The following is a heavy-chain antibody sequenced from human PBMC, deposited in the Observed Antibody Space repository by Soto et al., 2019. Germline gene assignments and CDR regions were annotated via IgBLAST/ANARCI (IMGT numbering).Heavy chain of an antibody. D-gene: IGHD6-19*01. V-gene: IGHV1-18*01. CDR3: AREGAGLYYYYYGMDV. J-gene: IGHJ6*02. Sequence: QVQLVQSGAEVKKPGASVKVSCKASGYTFTKYAISWMRQAPGQGLEWVGWISGYNGNTKYAENFQGRVTVTTDTSTTTAYMELRSLRSDDTAVYYCAREGAGLYYYYYGMDVWGQGTTVTVPS. CDR1: GYTFTKYA. CDR2: ISGYNGNT.